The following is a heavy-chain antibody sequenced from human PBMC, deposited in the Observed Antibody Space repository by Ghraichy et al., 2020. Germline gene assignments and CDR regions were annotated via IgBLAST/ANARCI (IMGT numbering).Heavy chain of an antibody. CDR3: ARDKGGSYYFDS. J-gene: IGHJ4*02. V-gene: IGHV4-31*03. Sequence: LSLTCTVSGGSISSEGYFWSWIRQHPGKGLEWIAYMYYSGKTHYNPSLQSRVTISVDTSKNQFSLKMNSVTAADTAVYYCARDKGGSYYFDSWGQGSLVNVSS. CDR2: MYYSGKT. D-gene: IGHD1-26*01. CDR1: GGSISSEGYF.